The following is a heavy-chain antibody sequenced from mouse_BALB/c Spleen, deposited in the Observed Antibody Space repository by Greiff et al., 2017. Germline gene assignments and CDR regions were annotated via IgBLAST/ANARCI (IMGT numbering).Heavy chain of an antibody. Sequence: VQLQQSGAELVRPGVSVKISCKGSGYTFTDYAMHWVKQSHAKSLEWIGVISTYYGDASYNQKFKGKATMTVDKSSSTAYMELARLTSEDSAIYYCARSGTTVPFAYWGQGTLVTVSA. D-gene: IGHD1-1*01. CDR1: GYTFTDYA. CDR2: ISTYYGDA. J-gene: IGHJ3*01. V-gene: IGHV1S137*01. CDR3: ARSGTTVPFAY.